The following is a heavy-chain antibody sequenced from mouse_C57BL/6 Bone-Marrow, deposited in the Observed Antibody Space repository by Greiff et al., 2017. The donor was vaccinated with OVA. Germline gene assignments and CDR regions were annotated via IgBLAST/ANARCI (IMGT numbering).Heavy chain of an antibody. D-gene: IGHD2-3*01. CDR1: GFSLTSYG. CDR2: IWSGGST. Sequence: VKLMESGPGLVQPSQSLSITCTVSGFSLTSYGVHWARQSPGKGLEWLGVIWSGGSTDYNAAFISRLSISKDNSKSQVFFKMNSLQADDTAIYYCARNSRWLLRYLDYWGQGTTLTVSS. CDR3: ARNSRWLLRYLDY. J-gene: IGHJ2*01. V-gene: IGHV2-2*01.